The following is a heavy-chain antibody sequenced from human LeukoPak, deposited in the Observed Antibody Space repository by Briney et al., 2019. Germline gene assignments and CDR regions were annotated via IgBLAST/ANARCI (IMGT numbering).Heavy chain of an antibody. CDR2: ISGSGGST. CDR1: GFTFSSYA. Sequence: GGSLRLSCAASGFTFSSYAMSWVRQAPGKGLEWVSAISGSGGSTYYADSVQGRFTISRDNSKNTLYLQMNSLRAEDTAVYYCAKAFGQAPPFYYYYMDVWGKGTTVTVSS. V-gene: IGHV3-23*01. J-gene: IGHJ6*03. CDR3: AKAFGQAPPFYYYYMDV. D-gene: IGHD3-16*01.